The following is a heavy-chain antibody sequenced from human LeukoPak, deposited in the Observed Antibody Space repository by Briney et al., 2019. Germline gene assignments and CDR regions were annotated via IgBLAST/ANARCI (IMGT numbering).Heavy chain of an antibody. J-gene: IGHJ4*02. Sequence: GGSLRLSCVASGFTVSSTYMSWVRQAPGKGPEWVSIIYSGGSTYYADSVKGRFTISRDNSKNTLYLQMNSLRAEDTALYYCAGVIVRPTTDFFDYWGQGTLVTVSS. CDR1: GFTVSSTY. CDR3: AGVIVRPTTDFFDY. CDR2: IYSGGST. V-gene: IGHV3-53*01. D-gene: IGHD1-26*01.